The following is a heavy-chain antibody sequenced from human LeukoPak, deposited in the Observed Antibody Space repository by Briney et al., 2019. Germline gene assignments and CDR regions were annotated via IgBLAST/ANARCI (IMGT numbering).Heavy chain of an antibody. CDR2: IRYDGSNK. CDR3: AKDGDYGDYFDFDY. V-gene: IGHV3-30*02. D-gene: IGHD4-17*01. CDR1: GFTFSSYG. J-gene: IGHJ4*02. Sequence: GGSLRLSCAASGFTFSSYGMHWVRQAPGKGLEWVAFIRYDGSNKYYADSVKGRFTISRDNSKSTLYLQMNSLRAEDTAVYYCAKDGDYGDYFDFDYWGQGTLVTVSS.